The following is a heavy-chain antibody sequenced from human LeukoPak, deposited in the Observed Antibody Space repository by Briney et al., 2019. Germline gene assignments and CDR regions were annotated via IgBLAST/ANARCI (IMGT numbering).Heavy chain of an antibody. D-gene: IGHD3-22*01. V-gene: IGHV4-39*07. CDR1: GGSISSSSYY. J-gene: IGHJ4*02. CDR3: ARDLKGSGYWNFDY. CDR2: IYYSGST. Sequence: SETLSLTCTVSGGSISSSSYYWGWIRQPPGKGLEWIGSIYYSGSTYYNPSLKSRVTISVDTSKNQFSLKLSSVTAADTAVYYCARDLKGSGYWNFDYWGQGTLVTVSS.